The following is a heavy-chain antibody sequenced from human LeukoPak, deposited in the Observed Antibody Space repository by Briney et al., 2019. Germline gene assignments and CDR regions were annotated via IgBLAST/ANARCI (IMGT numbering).Heavy chain of an antibody. D-gene: IGHD1-26*01. V-gene: IGHV3-23*01. J-gene: IGHJ4*02. Sequence: GGSLRLSCAASGFTFSSYAMSWVRHAPGEGLELVSAISGSGGSTYYADSVKGRFTISRDNSKNTLYLQMNSLRAEDTAVYYCAKDSGSFDYWGQGTLVTVSS. CDR2: ISGSGGST. CDR3: AKDSGSFDY. CDR1: GFTFSSYA.